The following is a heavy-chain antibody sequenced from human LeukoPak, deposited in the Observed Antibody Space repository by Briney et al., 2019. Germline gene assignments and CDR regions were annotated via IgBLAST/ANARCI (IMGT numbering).Heavy chain of an antibody. J-gene: IGHJ4*02. D-gene: IGHD5-12*01. V-gene: IGHV3-23*01. CDR2: VSGSGVTT. Sequence: GGSLRLSCAASGFTFNRFAMSWVRQPPGKGLDWVSTVSGSGVTTYYADSVKGRFTISRDNSKNTLYLQMNSLRGEDKAGEYCSKHSCYEYTLFDFWGQGTLVSVSS. CDR3: SKHSCYEYTLFDF. CDR1: GFTFNRFA.